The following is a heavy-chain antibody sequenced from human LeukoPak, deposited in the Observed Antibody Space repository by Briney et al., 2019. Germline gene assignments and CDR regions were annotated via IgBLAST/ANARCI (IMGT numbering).Heavy chain of an antibody. CDR3: ARAGSLITFGGVIS. J-gene: IGHJ5*02. CDR1: GFTFSDYY. D-gene: IGHD3-16*02. CDR2: ISSSGSTI. V-gene: IGHV3-11*04. Sequence: GGSLRLSCAASGFTFSDYYMSWIRQAPGKGLEWVSSISSSGSTIYYADSVKGRFTISRDNAKNSLYLQMNSLRAEDTAIYYCARAGSLITFGGVISWGQGTLVTVSS.